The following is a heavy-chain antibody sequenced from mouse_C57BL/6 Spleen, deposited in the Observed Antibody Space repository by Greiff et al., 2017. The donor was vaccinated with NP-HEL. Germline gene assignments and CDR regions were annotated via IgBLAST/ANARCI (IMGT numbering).Heavy chain of an antibody. CDR2: IYPSDSET. J-gene: IGHJ2*01. Sequence: VQLQQPGAELVRPGSSVKLSCKASGYTFTRYWMDWVKQRPGQGLEWIGNIYPSDSETHYNQKFKDKATLTVDKSSSTAYMQLSSLTSEDSAVYYCARAQDSSNYFDYWGQGTTLTVSS. CDR3: ARAQDSSNYFDY. V-gene: IGHV1-61*01. CDR1: GYTFTRYW. D-gene: IGHD3-2*02.